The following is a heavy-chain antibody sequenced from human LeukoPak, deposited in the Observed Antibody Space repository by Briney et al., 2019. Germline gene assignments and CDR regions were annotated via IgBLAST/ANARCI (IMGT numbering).Heavy chain of an antibody. CDR3: ARGGNSYGYEDYYYYYYMDV. V-gene: IGHV4-39*07. Sequence: SDTLSLTCTVCVGSISRSYYYWGWIRQSPAKGLEWIGYIYYSGSSSYDRSIESGVTISVDTSKNKFSLKLTSLTAAETAVYYCARGGNSYGYEDYYYYYYMDVWGQGTTVTVSS. J-gene: IGHJ6*03. D-gene: IGHD5-18*01. CDR1: VGSISRSYYY. CDR2: IYYSGSS.